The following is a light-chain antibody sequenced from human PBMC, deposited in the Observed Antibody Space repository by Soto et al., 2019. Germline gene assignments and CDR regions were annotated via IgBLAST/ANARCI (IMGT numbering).Light chain of an antibody. CDR1: QTINRN. CDR2: DAS. CDR3: QQSYTTPIT. J-gene: IGKJ3*01. V-gene: IGKV1-39*01. Sequence: DIQMTQSPSSLSASVGDRVTITCRASQTINRNLNWYQQKPGKAPKLLIYDASSLQNGAPSTFSGSGSGTDFTLTISSLQPEDFAVYYCQQSYTTPITFGPGTIVDIK.